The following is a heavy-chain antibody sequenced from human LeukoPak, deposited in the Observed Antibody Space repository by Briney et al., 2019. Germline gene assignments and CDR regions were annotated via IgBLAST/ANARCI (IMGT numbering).Heavy chain of an antibody. D-gene: IGHD2-15*01. Sequence: SETLSLTCAVYGGSFSGYYRSWIRQPPGKGLEWIGEINHSGSTNYNPSLKSRVTISVDTSKNQFSLKLSSVTAADTAVYYCARGSWSMVVQGPGWYFDYWGQGTLVTVSS. CDR3: ARGSWSMVVQGPGWYFDY. CDR2: INHSGST. CDR1: GGSFSGYY. J-gene: IGHJ4*02. V-gene: IGHV4-34*01.